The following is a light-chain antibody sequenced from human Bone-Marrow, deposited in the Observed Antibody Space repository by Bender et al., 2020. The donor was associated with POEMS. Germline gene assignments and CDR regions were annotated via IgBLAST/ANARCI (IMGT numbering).Light chain of an antibody. Sequence: QSVLTQPPSASGTPGQSVIISCSGTDSNFGGNNVNWYQHLPGTAPRLVVYSNYQRPSGVSNRFSGSKSGNTASLTISGLQTDDEAVYFCSSYTSGDNLKVFGGGTKITLL. CDR2: SNY. CDR3: SSYTSGDNLKV. CDR1: DSNFGGNN. J-gene: IGLJ3*02. V-gene: IGLV1-44*01.